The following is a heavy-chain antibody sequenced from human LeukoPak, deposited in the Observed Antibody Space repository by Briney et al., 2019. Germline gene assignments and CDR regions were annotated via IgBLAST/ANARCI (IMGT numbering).Heavy chain of an antibody. J-gene: IGHJ6*02. D-gene: IGHD6-19*01. CDR1: GGSFSGYY. CDR3: ARGTRRYSSGWYLV. V-gene: IGHV4-34*01. CDR2: INHSGST. Sequence: KASETLSLTCAVYGGSFSGYYWSWIRQPPGKGLEWIGEINHSGSTNYNPSLKSRVTISVDTSKNQFSLKLSSVTAADTAVYYCARGTRRYSSGWYLVWGQGTTVTVSS.